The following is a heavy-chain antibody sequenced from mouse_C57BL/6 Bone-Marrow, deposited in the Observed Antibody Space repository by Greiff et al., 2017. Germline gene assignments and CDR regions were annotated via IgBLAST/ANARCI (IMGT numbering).Heavy chain of an antibody. CDR3: ARENYDYDGGLDY. D-gene: IGHD2-4*01. Sequence: VQLQQPGAELVRPGSSVKLSCKASGYTFTSYWMDWVKQRPGQGLEWIGNIYPSDSETHYNQKFKDKATLTVDKSSSTAYMQLSSLTSEDSAVYYGARENYDYDGGLDYWGQGTTLTVSS. CDR1: GYTFTSYW. CDR2: IYPSDSET. J-gene: IGHJ2*01. V-gene: IGHV1-61*01.